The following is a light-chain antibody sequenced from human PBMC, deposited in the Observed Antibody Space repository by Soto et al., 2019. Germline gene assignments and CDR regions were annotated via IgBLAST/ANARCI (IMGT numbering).Light chain of an antibody. Sequence: EIVLTQSPGTLSLSPGERATLSCRASQSVTSSYLAWYQQKPGQAPRLLIYGAYSRATGIPDRFSGSGSGTDFTLTISRLEPEDCAVYYCQQYGSSPRFGQGTKVEIK. CDR2: GAY. CDR1: QSVTSSY. V-gene: IGKV3-20*01. J-gene: IGKJ1*01. CDR3: QQYGSSPR.